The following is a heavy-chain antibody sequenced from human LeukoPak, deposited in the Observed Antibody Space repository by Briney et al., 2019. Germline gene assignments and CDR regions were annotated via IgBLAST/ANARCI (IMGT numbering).Heavy chain of an antibody. J-gene: IGHJ4*02. CDR3: ASFSRAGNFDY. V-gene: IGHV4-59*01. CDR1: GGSISSYY. CDR2: IYYSGST. Sequence: PSETLSLTCTVSGGSISSYYWSWIRQPPGKGLEWIGYIYYSGSTNYNPSLKSRVTISVDTSKNQFSLKLSSVTAADTAVYYCASFSRAGNFDYWGQGTLVTVSS. D-gene: IGHD6-19*01.